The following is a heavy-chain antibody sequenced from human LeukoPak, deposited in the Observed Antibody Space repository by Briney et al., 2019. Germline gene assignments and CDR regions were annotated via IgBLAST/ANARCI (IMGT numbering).Heavy chain of an antibody. CDR1: GYTFTSYG. CDR3: ARDGPNYYDSSGYYFDY. V-gene: IGHV1-18*01. J-gene: IGHJ4*02. D-gene: IGHD3-22*01. Sequence: GASVKVSCKASGYTFTSYGISWVRQAPGQGLEWMGWISAYNGNTNYAQKLQGRVTMTTDTSTSTAYMELRSLRSDDTAVYYCARDGPNYYDSSGYYFDYWGQGTLVTVSS. CDR2: ISAYNGNT.